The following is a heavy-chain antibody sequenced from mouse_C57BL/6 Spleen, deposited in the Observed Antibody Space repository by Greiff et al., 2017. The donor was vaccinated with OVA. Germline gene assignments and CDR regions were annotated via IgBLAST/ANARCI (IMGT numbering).Heavy chain of an antibody. CDR2: IDPSDSET. J-gene: IGHJ3*01. Sequence: QVQLQQPGAELVRPGSSVKLSCKASGYTFTSYWMHWVKQRPIQGLEWIGNIDPSDSETHYNQKFKDKATLTVDKSSSTADMQLSSLTSEDSAVYYCARGGAAQATAWFAYWGQGTLVTVSA. V-gene: IGHV1-52*01. CDR1: GYTFTSYW. D-gene: IGHD3-2*02. CDR3: ARGGAAQATAWFAY.